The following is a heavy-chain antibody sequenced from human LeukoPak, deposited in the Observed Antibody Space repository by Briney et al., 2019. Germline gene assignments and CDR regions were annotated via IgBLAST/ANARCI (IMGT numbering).Heavy chain of an antibody. CDR3: ARQSSNGDFDY. CDR2: IYPGDSHT. D-gene: IGHD4-11*01. J-gene: IGHJ4*02. Sequence: GESLKISCNGSGYSFTDYWIGWVRQMPGKGLEWMGIIYPGDSHTRNSPSFQGQVTISANKSMSTAYLQWSSLKASDTAMYYCARQSSNGDFDYWGQGTLVTVSS. V-gene: IGHV5-51*01. CDR1: GYSFTDYW.